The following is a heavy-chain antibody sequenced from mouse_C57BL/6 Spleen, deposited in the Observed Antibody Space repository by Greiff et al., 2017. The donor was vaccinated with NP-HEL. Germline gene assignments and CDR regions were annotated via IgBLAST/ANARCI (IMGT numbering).Heavy chain of an antibody. Sequence: VQLQQPGAELVRPGSSVKLSCKASGYTFTSYWMDWVKQRPGQGLEWIGNIYPSDSEPPYNQKFKAKATLTVDKSSSTAYMQLSSLTSEDSAVYYGARGYKDPAWFAYWGKGTLVTVSA. CDR3: ARGYKDPAWFAY. CDR2: IYPSDSEP. J-gene: IGHJ3*01. CDR1: GYTFTSYW. V-gene: IGHV1-61*01. D-gene: IGHD2-14*01.